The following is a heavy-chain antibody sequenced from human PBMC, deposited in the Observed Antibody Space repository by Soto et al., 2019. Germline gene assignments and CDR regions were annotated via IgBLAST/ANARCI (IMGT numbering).Heavy chain of an antibody. CDR3: ARGYSSSWYLTYHLDY. CDR1: GYTFTGYY. V-gene: IGHV1-2*04. CDR2: INPNSGGT. D-gene: IGHD6-13*01. Sequence: ASVKVSCKASGYTFTGYYMHWVRQAPGQGLEWMGWINPNSGGTNYAQKFQGWVTMTRDTSISTAYMELSRLRSDDTAVYYCARGYSSSWYLTYHLDYWGQGTLVTVSS. J-gene: IGHJ4*02.